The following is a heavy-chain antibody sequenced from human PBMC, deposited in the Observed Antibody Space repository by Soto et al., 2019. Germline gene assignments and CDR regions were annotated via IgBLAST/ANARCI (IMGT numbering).Heavy chain of an antibody. V-gene: IGHV3-21*01. CDR2: VSNGGSYT. J-gene: IGHJ6*03. D-gene: IGHD1-26*01. Sequence: EVQLVESGGGLVKPGESLRLACAGSGFSFRSYSFNWVRQAPGKGLEWVSSVSNGGSYTYYADSVKGRFTISRENAENSAFRQMNSLRAEDTAVYYCSRDWDHMDVWGKGTTVTVS. CDR1: GFSFRSYS. CDR3: SRDWDHMDV.